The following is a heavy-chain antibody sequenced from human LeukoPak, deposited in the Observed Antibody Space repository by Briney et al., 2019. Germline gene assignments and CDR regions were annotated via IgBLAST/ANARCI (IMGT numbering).Heavy chain of an antibody. CDR1: GGSFSGYY. Sequence: PSETLSLTCAVYGGSFSGYYWSWIRQPPGKGLEWIGYIYYSGSTYYNASLKSRVTISVDTSKTQFSLKLSSVTAADTAVYCCARAGSTVIHFWGQGTLVTVSS. D-gene: IGHD4-17*01. CDR3: ARAGSTVIHF. V-gene: IGHV4-59*01. J-gene: IGHJ4*02. CDR2: IYYSGST.